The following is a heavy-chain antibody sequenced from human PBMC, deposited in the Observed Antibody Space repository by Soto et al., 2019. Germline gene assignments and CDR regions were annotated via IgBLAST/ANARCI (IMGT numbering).Heavy chain of an antibody. D-gene: IGHD2-15*01. CDR1: GGSISSGGYY. CDR3: AREVVVVVAATQIGAFDP. J-gene: IGHJ5*02. V-gene: IGHV4-31*03. CDR2: IYYSGST. Sequence: QVQLQESGPGLVKPSQTLSLTCTVSGGSISSGGYYWSWIRQHPGKGLEWIGYIYYSGSTYYNPSHKSRFTISVERSKNQFSLKLSSVTAADTAVYYCAREVVVVVAATQIGAFDPWGQGTLVTVSS.